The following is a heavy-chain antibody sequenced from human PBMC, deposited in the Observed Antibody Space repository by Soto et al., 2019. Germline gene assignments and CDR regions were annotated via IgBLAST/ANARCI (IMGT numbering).Heavy chain of an antibody. Sequence: GGSLRLSCAASGFTFSSYWMSWVRQAPGKGLEWVANIKQDGSEKYYVDSVKGRFTISRDNAKNSLYLQMNSLRAEDTAVYYCASDEWYYDILNGYYFGCGMDVWGQGTTVTRSS. CDR2: IKQDGSEK. D-gene: IGHD3-9*01. V-gene: IGHV3-7*03. J-gene: IGHJ6*02. CDR1: GFTFSSYW. CDR3: ASDEWYYDILNGYYFGCGMDV.